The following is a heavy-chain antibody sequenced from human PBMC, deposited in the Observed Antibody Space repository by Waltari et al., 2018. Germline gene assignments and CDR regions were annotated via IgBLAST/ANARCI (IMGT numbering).Heavy chain of an antibody. CDR3: AKDEGARLAPTFGMDA. D-gene: IGHD6-6*01. Sequence: EMQLLESGGALVQPGGSLRLSCAASGFPFDTYTMNWVRQAPGKGLEWVAVLTASGLMDYGDSVKGRFIISRDNSKNTLYLEMYRLRVEDTARYYCAKDEGARLAPTFGMDAWGQGTTVIVSS. J-gene: IGHJ6*02. V-gene: IGHV3-23*01. CDR1: GFPFDTYT. CDR2: LTASGLM.